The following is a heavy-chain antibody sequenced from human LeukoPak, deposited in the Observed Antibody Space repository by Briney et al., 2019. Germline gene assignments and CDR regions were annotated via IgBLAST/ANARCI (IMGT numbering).Heavy chain of an antibody. Sequence: GGSLRLSRAASGFTFSSYWMSWVRQAPGKGLEWVANIKQDGSEKYYVDSVKGRFTISRDNAKNSLYLQMNSLRAEDTAVYYCARVRYGDYFDYWGQGTLVTVSS. CDR3: ARVRYGDYFDY. J-gene: IGHJ4*02. CDR2: IKQDGSEK. D-gene: IGHD4-17*01. CDR1: GFTFSSYW. V-gene: IGHV3-7*01.